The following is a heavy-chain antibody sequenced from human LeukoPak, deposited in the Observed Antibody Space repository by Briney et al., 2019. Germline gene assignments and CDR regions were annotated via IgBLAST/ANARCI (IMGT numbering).Heavy chain of an antibody. D-gene: IGHD6-19*01. CDR2: ISGISDYI. CDR1: GFTFSSFS. Sequence: GGSLRLSCAASGFTFSSFSMTWVRQAPGKGLEWVSSISGISDYIYYADSVKGRFTMSRDNAKNVLYLEMNSLRVEDTAIYFCARDRGSGWLGGLAYWGQGTLVTVSS. J-gene: IGHJ4*02. V-gene: IGHV3-21*06. CDR3: ARDRGSGWLGGLAY.